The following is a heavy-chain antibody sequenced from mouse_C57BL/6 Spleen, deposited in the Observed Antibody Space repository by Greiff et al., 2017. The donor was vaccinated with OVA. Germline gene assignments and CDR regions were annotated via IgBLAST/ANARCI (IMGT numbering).Heavy chain of an antibody. CDR1: GSTFTSYW. J-gene: IGHJ3*01. V-gene: IGHV1-5*01. Sequence: VQLQQSGTVLARPGASVKMSCKTSGSTFTSYWMHWVKQRPGQGLEWIGAIYPGNSDTSYNQKFKGKAKLTAVTSASTAYMELSSLTNEDSAVYYCTRSKINDGYYGAYWGQGTLVTVSA. CDR3: TRSKINDGYYGAY. D-gene: IGHD2-3*01. CDR2: IYPGNSDT.